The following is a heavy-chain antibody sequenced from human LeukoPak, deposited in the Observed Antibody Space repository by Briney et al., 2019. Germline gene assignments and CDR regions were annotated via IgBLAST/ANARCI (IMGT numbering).Heavy chain of an antibody. CDR3: ARGPRYYYGSGSYYTD. V-gene: IGHV1-18*01. CDR2: ISAYNGNT. J-gene: IGHJ4*02. Sequence: ASVKVSYKASGYTFTSYGISWVRQAPGQGLEWMGWISAYNGNTDYAQKLQGRVTMTTDTSTSTAYMELRSLRSDDTAVYYCARGPRYYYGSGSYYTDWGQGTLVTVSS. CDR1: GYTFTSYG. D-gene: IGHD3-10*01.